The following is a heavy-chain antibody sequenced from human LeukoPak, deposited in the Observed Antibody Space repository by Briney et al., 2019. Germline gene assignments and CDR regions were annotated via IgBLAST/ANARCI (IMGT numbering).Heavy chain of an antibody. CDR1: GFTFSTYG. CDR3: ARANPVLMVSKYFQH. J-gene: IGHJ1*01. Sequence: PGGSLRLSCAASGFTFSTYGMHWVRQAPGKGLEWVGVISSDGSEKFYADSVKGRFTLSRDNSKNTLYLQMSRLGGEDTGVYYCARANPVLMVSKYFQHWGQGTLVTVSS. D-gene: IGHD2-8*01. CDR2: ISSDGSEK. V-gene: IGHV3-30*03.